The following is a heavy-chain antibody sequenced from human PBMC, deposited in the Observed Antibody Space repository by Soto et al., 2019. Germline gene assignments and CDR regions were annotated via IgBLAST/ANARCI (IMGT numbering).Heavy chain of an antibody. D-gene: IGHD5-18*01. CDR3: AQIPGDTSMIYWLDP. CDR2: IYYSGNT. Sequence: SETLSLTCTVSGGSVSSGDYYWSWIRQPPGKGLEWIGYIYYSGNTNYNPSLKSRVIISVDTSKNLFSLKLTSVTAAATAVYYCAQIPGDTSMIYWLDPWGKEPLSPSPQ. V-gene: IGHV4-61*08. CDR1: GGSVSSGDYY. J-gene: IGHJ5*01.